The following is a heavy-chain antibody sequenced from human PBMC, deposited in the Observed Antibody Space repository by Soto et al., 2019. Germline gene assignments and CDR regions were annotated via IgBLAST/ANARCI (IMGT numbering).Heavy chain of an antibody. CDR2: TYYRSKWYN. D-gene: IGHD2-15*01. CDR1: GDSVSSNSAA. J-gene: IGHJ5*02. Sequence: SQTLSLTCAISGDSVSSNSAAWNWIRQSPSRGLEWLGRTYYRSKWYNDYAVSVKSRITINPDTSKNQFSLQLNSVTPEDTAVYYCARDGRYCSGGSCFTYNWFDPWGQGTLVTVSS. CDR3: ARDGRYCSGGSCFTYNWFDP. V-gene: IGHV6-1*01.